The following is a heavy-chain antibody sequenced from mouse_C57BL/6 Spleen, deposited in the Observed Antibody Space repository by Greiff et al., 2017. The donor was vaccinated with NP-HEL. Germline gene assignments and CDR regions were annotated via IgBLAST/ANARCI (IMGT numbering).Heavy chain of an antibody. D-gene: IGHD2-1*01. J-gene: IGHJ4*01. V-gene: IGHV1-80*01. CDR1: GYAFSSYW. CDR3: ARPHYYGGDYYAMDY. Sequence: VQLQQSGAELVKPGASVKISCKASGYAFSSYWMNWVKQRPGKGLEWIGQIYPGDGDTNYNGKFKGKATLTADKSSSTAYMQLSSLTSEDSAVYFCARPHYYGGDYYAMDYWGQGTSVTVSS. CDR2: IYPGDGDT.